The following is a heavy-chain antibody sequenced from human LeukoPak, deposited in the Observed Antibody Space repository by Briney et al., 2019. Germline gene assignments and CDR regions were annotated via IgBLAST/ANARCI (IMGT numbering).Heavy chain of an antibody. CDR1: GFTFGSYS. CDR3: ARDWFSGTNYKPLFDY. V-gene: IGHV3-48*02. Sequence: GGSLRLSCAASGFTFGSYSMNWVRQAPGKGLEWVSYISGSSSDIKYADSVKGRFTISRDNAKNSLYLQMNSLRDEDTAVYYCARDWFSGTNYKPLFDYWGQGTLVTVSS. J-gene: IGHJ4*02. CDR2: ISGSSSDI. D-gene: IGHD3-10*01.